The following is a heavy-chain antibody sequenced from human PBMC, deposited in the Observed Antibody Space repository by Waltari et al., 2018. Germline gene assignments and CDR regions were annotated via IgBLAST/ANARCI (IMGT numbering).Heavy chain of an antibody. D-gene: IGHD3-22*01. V-gene: IGHV4-34*01. CDR3: ARCVGIRWPQEDNKYYDSTQYWFDP. CDR1: GWSFRGYY. J-gene: IGHJ5*02. CDR2: INHSGST. Sequence: QVQLQQWGAGLLKPSETLSLTCAVYGWSFRGYYWSWIRPPPGKGLELVGEINHSGSTNYNPSLKSRVTISVDTSKNQFSLKLSSVTAADTAVYYCARCVGIRWPQEDNKYYDSTQYWFDPWGQGTLVTVSS.